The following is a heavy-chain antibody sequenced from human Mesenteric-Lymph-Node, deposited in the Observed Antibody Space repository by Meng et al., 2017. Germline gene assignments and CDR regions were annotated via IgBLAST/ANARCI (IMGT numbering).Heavy chain of an antibody. CDR2: MYSDGST. D-gene: IGHD3-22*01. V-gene: IGHV3-53*05. CDR3: ARGAYYDSSGYQGHLLGY. CDR1: GITVSSNY. Sequence: GGSLRLSCAASGITVSSNYMSWVRQGPGKGLEWVSSMYSDGSTYYADSVKGRFTISRDNSKNTLYLQMNSLRAEDTAVYYCARGAYYDSSGYQGHLLGYWGQGTLVTVSS. J-gene: IGHJ4*02.